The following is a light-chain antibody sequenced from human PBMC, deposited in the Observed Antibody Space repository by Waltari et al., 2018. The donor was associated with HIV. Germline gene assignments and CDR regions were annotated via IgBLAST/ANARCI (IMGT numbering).Light chain of an antibody. CDR2: ATS. V-gene: IGKV3-20*01. J-gene: IGKJ2*01. Sequence: VLTQSPGSLSLSLGERVSLSCSASQSVGSSSLAWYQQIPGQAPRLLIYATSTRATGIPDRFGGSGSGTDFTLTINRLEPEDSAVYYCQQYGTPPYTFGQGAKVEIK. CDR3: QQYGTPPYT. CDR1: QSVGSSS.